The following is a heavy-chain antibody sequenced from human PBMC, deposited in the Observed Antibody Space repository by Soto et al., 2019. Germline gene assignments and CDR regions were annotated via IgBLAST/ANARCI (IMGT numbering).Heavy chain of an antibody. D-gene: IGHD3-22*01. Sequence: PGESLKISCKCSGYSFTTYWIGWVRQMPGKGLEWMGVIYPDDSDIRYSPSFQGQVTISDDKSISTAYLQWSSLKASDTAMYYCTYYDSSGYYFWGQGTLVTVSS. CDR1: GYSFTTYW. CDR3: TYYDSSGYYF. CDR2: IYPDDSDI. J-gene: IGHJ4*02. V-gene: IGHV5-51*01.